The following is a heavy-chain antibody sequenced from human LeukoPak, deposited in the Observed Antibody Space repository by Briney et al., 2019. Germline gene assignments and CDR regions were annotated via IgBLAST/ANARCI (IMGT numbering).Heavy chain of an antibody. Sequence: SETLSLTCTVSGGSISSYYWSWIRQPAGTALEWIGRIYTSGTITYNPSLKSRVTMSVDTSKNQIFLQVNSVTPEDTAVYYCARGLNMNRGVVNRLWDWFDSWGQGTLVTVSS. CDR3: ARGLNMNRGVVNRLWDWFDS. CDR1: GGSISSYY. D-gene: IGHD3-10*01. V-gene: IGHV4-4*07. J-gene: IGHJ5*01. CDR2: IYTSGTI.